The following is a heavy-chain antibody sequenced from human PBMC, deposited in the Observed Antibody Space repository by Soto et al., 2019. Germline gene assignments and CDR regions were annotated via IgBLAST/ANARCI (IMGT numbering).Heavy chain of an antibody. Sequence: ASVKVSCKASGYTVTGYYMHWVRQAPGQGLEWMGWINPNSGGTNYAQKFQGWVTMTRDTSISTAYMELSRLRSDDTAVYYCAREGYCSGGSCYRPYGMDVWGTGTTFTVS. CDR1: GYTVTGYY. J-gene: IGHJ6*04. D-gene: IGHD2-15*01. CDR2: INPNSGGT. CDR3: AREGYCSGGSCYRPYGMDV. V-gene: IGHV1-2*04.